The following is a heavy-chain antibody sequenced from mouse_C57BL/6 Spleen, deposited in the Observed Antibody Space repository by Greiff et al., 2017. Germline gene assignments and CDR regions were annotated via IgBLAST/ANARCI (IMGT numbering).Heavy chain of an antibody. D-gene: IGHD1-1*01. J-gene: IGHJ3*01. V-gene: IGHV1-15*01. CDR3: TPATGFAY. CDR1: GYTFTDYE. CDR2: IDPETGGT. Sequence: VQLQQSGAELVRPGASVTLSCKASGYTFTDYEMHWVKQTPVHGLEWIGAIDPETGGTAYNQKFKGKAILTADKSSSTAYMELRSLTSEDSAVYYCTPATGFAYWGQGTLVTVSA.